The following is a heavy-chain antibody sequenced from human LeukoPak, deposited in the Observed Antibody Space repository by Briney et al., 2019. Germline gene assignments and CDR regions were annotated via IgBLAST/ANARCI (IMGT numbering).Heavy chain of an antibody. CDR2: IYYSGST. V-gene: IGHV4-59*01. CDR1: GGSISSYY. J-gene: IGHJ6*02. D-gene: IGHD6-6*01. CDR3: ARYSSSPPYYYYGMDV. Sequence: PSETLSLTCTVSGGSISSYYWSWIRQPPGKGLEWNGYIYYSGSTNYNPSLKSRVTISVDTSKNQFSLKLSSVTAADTAVYYCARYSSSPPYYYYGMDVWGQGTTVTVSS.